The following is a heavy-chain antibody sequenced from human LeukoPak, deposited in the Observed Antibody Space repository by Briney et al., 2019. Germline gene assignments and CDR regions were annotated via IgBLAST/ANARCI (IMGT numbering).Heavy chain of an antibody. V-gene: IGHV3-53*01. CDR1: GLTVSSNY. CDR3: ARSAADILTGVN. Sequence: GAVRLSCAASGLTVSSNYMICVRQARGKGREWVAVIYSGGSTYYADSVKGRFTISRDNSKNTLYLQMTSLRAEDTALYYCARSAADILTGVNWGQGTLVTVSS. CDR2: IYSGGST. J-gene: IGHJ4*02. D-gene: IGHD3-9*01.